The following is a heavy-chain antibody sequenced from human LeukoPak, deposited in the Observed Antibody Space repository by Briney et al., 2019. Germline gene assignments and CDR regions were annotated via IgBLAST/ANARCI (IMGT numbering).Heavy chain of an antibody. Sequence: GGSLRLSCAASGFTFSDYYMSWIRQAPGKGLEWVSYISSSGSTIYYADSVKGRFTISRDNAKNSLYLQMNSLRAEDTAVYYCASRFLEWSGAADAFDIWGQGTMVTVSS. CDR3: ASRFLEWSGAADAFDI. V-gene: IGHV3-11*04. D-gene: IGHD3-3*01. CDR2: ISSSGSTI. J-gene: IGHJ3*02. CDR1: GFTFSDYY.